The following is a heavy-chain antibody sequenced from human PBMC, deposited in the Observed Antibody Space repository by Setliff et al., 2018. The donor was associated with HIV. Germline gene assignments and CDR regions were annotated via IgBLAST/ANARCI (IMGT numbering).Heavy chain of an antibody. CDR2: ISQSGTT. CDR3: ARRRPEAFDI. Sequence: SETLSLTCAVSGGSINNNNWWSWVRRPPGKGLEWIGEISQSGTTNHKSSLKGRLTLSIDKSKNQFSLRLTSLTAADTAVYYCARRRPEAFDIWGQGTMVTVS. CDR1: GGSINNNNW. V-gene: IGHV4-4*02. J-gene: IGHJ3*02.